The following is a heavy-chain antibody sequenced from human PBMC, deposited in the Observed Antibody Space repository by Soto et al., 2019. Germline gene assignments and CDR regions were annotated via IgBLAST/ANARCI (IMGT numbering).Heavy chain of an antibody. CDR2: ISPTTGGT. D-gene: IGHD1-1*01. J-gene: IGHJ5*02. CDR3: ASHDPGARFDP. CDR1: GNTLTSFY. Sequence: QVQLVQSGAEVKGPGASVKVSCKTSGNTLTSFYIHWVRQAPGQGLEWMGRISPTTGGTNYAQRFQGRVTVTWDTSTNTAYMELNSLISDDTAVYYCASHDPGARFDPWGQGTLVIVSS. V-gene: IGHV1-2*02.